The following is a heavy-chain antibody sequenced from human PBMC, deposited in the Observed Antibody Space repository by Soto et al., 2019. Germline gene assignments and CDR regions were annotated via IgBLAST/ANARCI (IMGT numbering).Heavy chain of an antibody. CDR1: GGSISSGGYY. CDR2: IHYSWST. J-gene: IGHJ4*02. D-gene: IGHD7-27*01. V-gene: IGHV4-31*03. Sequence: QVQLQESGPGLVKPSHTLSLTCTVSGGSISSGGYYWSWIRQHPGKGLEWIGYIHYSWSTYYNPTIKNRVTISVDKSKTQFSLKLSSVTAADTAVYYCARDTGDWGLTWGQGTLVTVSS. CDR3: ARDTGDWGLT.